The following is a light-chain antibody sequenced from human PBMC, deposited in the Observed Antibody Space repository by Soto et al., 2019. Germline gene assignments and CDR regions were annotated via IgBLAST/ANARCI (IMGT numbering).Light chain of an antibody. CDR1: RSHVSDYYR. CDR3: SLYTSTSTFL. CDR2: GVS. Sequence: SALDKLRSVYGSPGHSSSISCPGTRSHVSDYYRFSWYQHLPGSAPKLLIYGVSNRPSGVPDRFSGSRSANTASLTISGLQTEDEADYYCSLYTSTSTFLFGPGTKV. V-gene: IGLV2-18*01. J-gene: IGLJ1*01.